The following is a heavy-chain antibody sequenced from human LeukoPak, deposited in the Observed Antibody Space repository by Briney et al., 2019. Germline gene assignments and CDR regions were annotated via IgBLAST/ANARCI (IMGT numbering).Heavy chain of an antibody. Sequence: GGSLRLSCAASGFSVSNKYMNWVRQAPGKGLEWVSVIYSGGDTYYADSVKGRFTISRDNSKNTLYLQMNSLRAEDTAVYYCARPRGVLYGTYHYYYMDVWGKGTTVTISS. CDR2: IYSGGDT. J-gene: IGHJ6*03. CDR1: GFSVSNKY. V-gene: IGHV3-53*01. D-gene: IGHD3-3*01. CDR3: ARPRGVLYGTYHYYYMDV.